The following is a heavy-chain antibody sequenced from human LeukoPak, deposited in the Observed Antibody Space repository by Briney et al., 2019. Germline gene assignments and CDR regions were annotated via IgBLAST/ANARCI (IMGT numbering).Heavy chain of an antibody. CDR3: ARYFDWLKSGGFDY. D-gene: IGHD3-9*01. V-gene: IGHV3-9*01. CDR2: ISWNSGSI. CDR1: GFTFDDYA. J-gene: IGHJ4*02. Sequence: GGSLRLSCAASGFTFDDYAMHCVRQAPGKGLEWVSGISWNSGSIGYADSVKGRFTISRDNAKNSLYLQMNSLRAEDTALYYCARYFDWLKSGGFDYWGQGTLVTVSS.